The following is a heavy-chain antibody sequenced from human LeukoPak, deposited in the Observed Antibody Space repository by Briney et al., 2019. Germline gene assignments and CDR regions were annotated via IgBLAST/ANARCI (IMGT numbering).Heavy chain of an antibody. CDR2: IKQDGSEK. CDR3: ASSTGMDV. CDR1: GFTFSGYW. Sequence: PGGSLRLSCAASGFTFSGYWMNWVRQAPGKGLEWVAKIKQDGSEKYYVDSVKGRFTMSRDNAKNSVYLEMNSSRVEDTAVYYCASSTGMDVWGKGTTVTVSS. V-gene: IGHV3-7*01. J-gene: IGHJ6*04. D-gene: IGHD1-1*01.